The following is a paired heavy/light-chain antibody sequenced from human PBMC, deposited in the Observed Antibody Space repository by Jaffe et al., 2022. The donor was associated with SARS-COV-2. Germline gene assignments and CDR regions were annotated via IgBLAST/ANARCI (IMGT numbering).Heavy chain of an antibody. J-gene: IGHJ4*02. CDR1: GFTFSDYW. CDR2: INQDGSEE. CDR3: ASLDFRSVDE. Sequence: EVQLVESGGGLVQPGGSLRLSCAAAGFTFSDYWMSWVRQAPGKGLELVANINQDGSEEYYVDSMKGRFTISRDNAKNSLYLQMNSLRDEDTAVYYCASLDFRSVDEWGQGTLVTVSS. V-gene: IGHV3-7*01.
Light chain of an antibody. V-gene: IGKV2-30*01. CDR2: KVS. J-gene: IGKJ1*01. CDR3: MQTIHWPWT. CDR1: LSLVYSDGNTY. Sequence: DVVMTQSPLSLPVTLGQPASISCRSSLSLVYSDGNTYLNWFQQRPGQSPRRLIYKVSNRDSGVPDRFSGSGSGTDFTLKISRVEAEDVGLYYCMQTIHWPWTFGQGTKVEIK.